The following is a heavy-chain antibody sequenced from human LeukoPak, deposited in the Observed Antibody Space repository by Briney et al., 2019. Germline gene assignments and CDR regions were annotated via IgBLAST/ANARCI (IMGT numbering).Heavy chain of an antibody. J-gene: IGHJ5*02. V-gene: IGHV1-46*01. CDR2: INPSGGST. CDR3: ARGRRIFCSSTSCYSRGWFDH. Sequence: ASVKVSCKASGYTFTSYYMHWVRQAPGQGLEWMGIINPSGGSTSYAQKFQGRVTMTRDTSTSTVYMELSSLRSEDTAVYYCARGRRIFCSSTSCYSRGWFDHWGQGTLVTVSS. CDR1: GYTFTSYY. D-gene: IGHD2-2*01.